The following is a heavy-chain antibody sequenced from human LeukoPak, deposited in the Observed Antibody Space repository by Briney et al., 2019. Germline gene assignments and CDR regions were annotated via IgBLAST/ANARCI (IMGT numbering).Heavy chain of an antibody. V-gene: IGHV3-30-3*01. CDR2: ISYDGSKK. CDR1: EFTFNSYD. J-gene: IGHJ3*02. D-gene: IGHD3-22*01. Sequence: GGSLRLSCAASEFTFNSYDMHWVRQAPGEGLEWVAVISYDGSKKYYADSVKGRFSISRDNSKNTLYLQMNSLRDEDTAVYYCARLSIRNYYDSRSAFDIWGQGTMVTVSS. CDR3: ARLSIRNYYDSRSAFDI.